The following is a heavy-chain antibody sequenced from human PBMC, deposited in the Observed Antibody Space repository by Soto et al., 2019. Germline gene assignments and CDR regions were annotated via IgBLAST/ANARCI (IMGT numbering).Heavy chain of an antibody. D-gene: IGHD2-21*02. V-gene: IGHV3-48*02. CDR1: GFTFSSYD. Sequence: GGSLRLSCAASGFTFSSYDMNWVRQAPGKGLEWVSYISTSSSTIYYADSVKGRFTISRDNAKNSLYLQMNSLRDEDTAVYYCATAPGGGNSASYYYGMDVWGQGTTVTVSS. CDR3: ATAPGGGNSASYYYGMDV. CDR2: ISTSSSTI. J-gene: IGHJ6*02.